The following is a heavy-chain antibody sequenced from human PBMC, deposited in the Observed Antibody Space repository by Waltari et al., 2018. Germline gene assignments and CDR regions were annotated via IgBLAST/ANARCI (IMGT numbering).Heavy chain of an antibody. V-gene: IGHV1-3*01. Sequence: QVQLVQSGAEVKKPGASVKVSCKASGYTFTTSTMPWVRPAPGQRPEWMGWIIGGSGDTQYSKKFEGRITITRDTSASIAYLELSSLRSEDTAVYFCGREAREGRAPMAYFDYWGQGTLVTVSS. D-gene: IGHD3-10*01. J-gene: IGHJ4*02. CDR2: IIGGSGDT. CDR1: GYTFTTST. CDR3: GREAREGRAPMAYFDY.